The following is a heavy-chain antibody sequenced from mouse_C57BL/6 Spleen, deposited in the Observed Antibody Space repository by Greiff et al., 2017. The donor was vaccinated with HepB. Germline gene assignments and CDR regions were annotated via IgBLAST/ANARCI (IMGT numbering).Heavy chain of an antibody. CDR3: VRDSNYEYFDY. J-gene: IGHJ2*01. D-gene: IGHD2-5*01. V-gene: IGHV10-1*01. CDR1: GFSFNTYA. Sequence: DVMLVESGGGLVQPKGSLKLSCAASGFSFNTYAMNWVRQAPGKGLEWVARIRSKSNNYATYYADSVKDRFTISRDDSESMLYLQMNNLKTEDTAMYYCVRDSNYEYFDYWGQGTTLTVSS. CDR2: IRSKSNNYAT.